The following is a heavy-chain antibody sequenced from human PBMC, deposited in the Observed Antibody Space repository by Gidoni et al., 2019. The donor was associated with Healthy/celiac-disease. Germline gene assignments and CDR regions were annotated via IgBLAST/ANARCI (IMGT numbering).Heavy chain of an antibody. Sequence: QVQLQQWGAGLLKPSETLSLTCAVYGGSFSGYYWSWIRQPPGKGLEWIGEINHSGSTNYNPSLKRRVTISVDTSKNQFSLKLSSVTAADTAVYYCAREVMGYYDSSGYYYNYYYYMDVWGKGTTVTVSS. CDR2: INHSGST. V-gene: IGHV4-34*01. CDR1: GGSFSGYY. CDR3: AREVMGYYDSSGYYYNYYYYMDV. D-gene: IGHD3-22*01. J-gene: IGHJ6*03.